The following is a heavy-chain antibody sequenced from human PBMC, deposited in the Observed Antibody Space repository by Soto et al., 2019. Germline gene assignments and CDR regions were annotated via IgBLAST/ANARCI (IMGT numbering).Heavy chain of an antibody. J-gene: IGHJ6*02. Sequence: GGSLRLSCAASGFTFDDYGMSWVRQAPGKGLEWVSGINWNGGSTGYADSVKGRFTISRDNAKNSLYLQMNSLRAEDTALYYCARWGGYYDILTGYLPEVHVWGQGTTVTVSS. CDR1: GFTFDDYG. V-gene: IGHV3-20*04. CDR3: ARWGGYYDILTGYLPEVHV. D-gene: IGHD3-9*01. CDR2: INWNGGST.